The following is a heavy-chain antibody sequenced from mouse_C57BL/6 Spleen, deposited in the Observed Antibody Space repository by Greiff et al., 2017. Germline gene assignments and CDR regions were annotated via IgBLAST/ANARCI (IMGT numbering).Heavy chain of an antibody. Sequence: EVMLVESGGGLVKPGGSLTLSCAASGFTFSDYGMHWVRQAPEKGLEWVAYISSGSSTIYYADTVKGRFTISRDNAKNTLFLQMTSLRSEDTAMYYCARPYYGSNYAMDYWGQGTSVTVSS. J-gene: IGHJ4*01. CDR2: ISSGSSTI. D-gene: IGHD1-1*01. CDR3: ARPYYGSNYAMDY. V-gene: IGHV5-17*01. CDR1: GFTFSDYG.